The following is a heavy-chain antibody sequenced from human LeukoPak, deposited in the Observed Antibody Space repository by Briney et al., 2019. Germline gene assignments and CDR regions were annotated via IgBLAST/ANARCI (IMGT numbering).Heavy chain of an antibody. CDR3: ARSDCTNGVCLFDY. J-gene: IGHJ4*02. CDR1: GGSISSGSYY. CDR2: IYTSGST. D-gene: IGHD2-8*01. Sequence: SETLSLTCTVSGGSISSGSYYRSWIRQPAGKGLEWIGRIYTSGSTNYNPSLKSRVTISVDTSKNQFSLKLSSVTAADTAVYYCARSDCTNGVCLFDYRGQGTLVTVSS. V-gene: IGHV4-61*02.